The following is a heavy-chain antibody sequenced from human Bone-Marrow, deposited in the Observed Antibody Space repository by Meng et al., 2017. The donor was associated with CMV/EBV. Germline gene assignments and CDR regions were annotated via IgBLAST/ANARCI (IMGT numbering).Heavy chain of an antibody. CDR2: INLSAGST. Sequence: ASVKVSCKASGYTFTSYYMHWVRQAPGQGLEWMGIINLSAGSTSYARKFQGRVTMTRDTSTSTVYMELSSLRSEDTAVYYCAREGSSEGFDYWGQGTLVTVSS. CDR1: GYTFTSYY. CDR3: AREGSSEGFDY. J-gene: IGHJ4*02. D-gene: IGHD6-19*01. V-gene: IGHV1-46*01.